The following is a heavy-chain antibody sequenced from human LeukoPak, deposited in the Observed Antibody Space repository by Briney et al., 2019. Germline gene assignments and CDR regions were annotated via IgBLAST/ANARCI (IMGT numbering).Heavy chain of an antibody. Sequence: GGSLRLSCAVSGFTVSSNYMSWVRQAPGKGLEWVSVIYSGGSTYYADSVKGRFTISRDNSKNTLYLQMNSLRAEDTAMYYCARGTTMVRVLDYWGQGTLVTVSS. D-gene: IGHD3-10*01. CDR3: ARGTTMVRVLDY. CDR1: GFTVSSNY. CDR2: IYSGGST. J-gene: IGHJ4*02. V-gene: IGHV3-53*01.